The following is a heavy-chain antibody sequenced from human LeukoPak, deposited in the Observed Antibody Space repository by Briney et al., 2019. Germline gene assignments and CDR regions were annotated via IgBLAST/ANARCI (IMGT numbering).Heavy chain of an antibody. D-gene: IGHD5-18*01. CDR1: GYTFTGYY. CDR2: INPNSGGT. CDR3: ARRRYSYGRDAFDI. J-gene: IGHJ3*02. Sequence: GASVKVSCKASGYTFTGYYMHWVRQAPGQGLEWMGWINPNSGGTNYAQKFQGRVTMTRDTSISTAYLQWSSLKASDTAMYYCARRRYSYGRDAFDIWGQGTMVTVSS. V-gene: IGHV1-2*02.